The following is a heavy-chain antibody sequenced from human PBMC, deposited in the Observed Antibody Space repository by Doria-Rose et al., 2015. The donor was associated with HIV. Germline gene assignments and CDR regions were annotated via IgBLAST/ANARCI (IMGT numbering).Heavy chain of an antibody. D-gene: IGHD6-13*01. CDR1: GVSLSSPGMG. V-gene: IGHV2-26*01. J-gene: IGHJ4*02. CDR3: ARIKSSRWYHKYYFDF. CDR2: ILSDDER. Sequence: QITLKESGPVLVKPTETLTPTCTVSGVSLSSPGMGVSWIRQPPGKALEWLANILSDDERAYKTSLKNRLTISRGTSKRQVVLTMTDMDHVDTATYYCARIKSSRWYHKYYFDFWVQGTLVIVSA.